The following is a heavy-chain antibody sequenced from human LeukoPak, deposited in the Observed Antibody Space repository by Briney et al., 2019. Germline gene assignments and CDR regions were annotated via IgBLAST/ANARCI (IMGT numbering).Heavy chain of an antibody. CDR2: INHSGST. CDR3: ARAVQLWFQVDY. Sequence: SETLSLTCAVYGGSFSGYYWSWIRQPSGKGLEWIGEINHSGSTNYNPSLKSRVTISVDTSKNQFSLKLSSVTAADTAVYYCARAVQLWFQVDYWGQGTLVTVSS. J-gene: IGHJ4*02. V-gene: IGHV4-34*01. D-gene: IGHD5-18*01. CDR1: GGSFSGYY.